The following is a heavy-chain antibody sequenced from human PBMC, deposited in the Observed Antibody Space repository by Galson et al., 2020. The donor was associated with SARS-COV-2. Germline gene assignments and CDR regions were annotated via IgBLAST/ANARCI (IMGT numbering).Heavy chain of an antibody. CDR3: ARAPGAYFPSRFDF. D-gene: IGHD3-10*01. CDR2: IWYDGSNE. V-gene: IGHV3-33*01. CDR1: GFIFSRYG. Sequence: GGSLRLSCAASGFIFSRYGMHWVRQAPGKGLEWVAVIWYDGSNEYYADSVKGRFTVSRDNSKNTLYLQMNTLRAEDTAIYYCARAPGAYFPSRFDFWGQGTLVTGSS. J-gene: IGHJ4*02.